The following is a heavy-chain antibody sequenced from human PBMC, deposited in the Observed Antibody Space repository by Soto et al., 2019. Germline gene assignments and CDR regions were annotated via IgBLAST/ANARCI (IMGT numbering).Heavy chain of an antibody. CDR1: GYTFTSYG. CDR3: ARERMIKFGGALYYYYGMDV. J-gene: IGHJ6*02. CDR2: ISAYNGNT. Sequence: ASVNVSCKASGYTFTSYGISWVRQAPGQGLEWMGWISAYNGNTNYAQKLQGRVTMTTDTSTSTAYMELRSLRCDDTAVYYCARERMIKFGGALYYYYGMDVWGQGTTVTVSS. V-gene: IGHV1-18*04. D-gene: IGHD3-16*01.